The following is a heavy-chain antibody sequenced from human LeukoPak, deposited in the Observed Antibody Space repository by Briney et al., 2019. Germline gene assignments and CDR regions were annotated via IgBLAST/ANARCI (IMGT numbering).Heavy chain of an antibody. CDR3: ARADWDTAMIDY. CDR1: GFTFSSYA. D-gene: IGHD5-18*01. Sequence: GGSLRLSCAASGFTFSSYAMSWVRQAPGKGLEWVANIKQDGSEKYYVDSVKGRFTISRDNAKNSLYLQMNSLRAEDTAVYYCARADWDTAMIDYWGQGTLVTVSS. CDR2: IKQDGSEK. V-gene: IGHV3-7*01. J-gene: IGHJ4*02.